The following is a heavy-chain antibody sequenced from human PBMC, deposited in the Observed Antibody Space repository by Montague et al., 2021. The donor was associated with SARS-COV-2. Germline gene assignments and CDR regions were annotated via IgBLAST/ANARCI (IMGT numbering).Heavy chain of an antibody. J-gene: IGHJ2*01. D-gene: IGHD2-2*01. Sequence: SLRLSCAASGFTFSRYWMHWVRQAPGKGLEWVSRINPDGSSTSYADSVRGRLTFSRDNAKNTLYLQMNSLRAEDTAVYYCARGVLPNAMPRGYSDLWGRGTLVTVSS. V-gene: IGHV3-74*01. CDR3: ARGVLPNAMPRGYSDL. CDR2: INPDGSST. CDR1: GFTFSRYW.